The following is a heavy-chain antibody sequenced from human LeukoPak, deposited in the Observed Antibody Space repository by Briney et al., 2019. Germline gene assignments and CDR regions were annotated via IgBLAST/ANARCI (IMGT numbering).Heavy chain of an antibody. D-gene: IGHD1-14*01. J-gene: IGHJ5*02. CDR2: INHSGST. V-gene: IGHV4-34*01. CDR3: ARGRTAQPGYNWFDP. CDR1: GGSFSGYY. Sequence: SETLSLTCAVYGGSFSGYYWSWIRQPPGKGLEWIGEINHSGSTNYNPSLKSRVTISVDTSKNQFSLKLSSVTAADTAVYYCARGRTAQPGYNWFDPWGQGTLVTVSS.